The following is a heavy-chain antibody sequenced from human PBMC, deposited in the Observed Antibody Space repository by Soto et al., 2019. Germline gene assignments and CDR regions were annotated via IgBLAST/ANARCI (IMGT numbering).Heavy chain of an antibody. CDR3: ARSLGLFDYDILTGYYLGGFFAY. J-gene: IGHJ4*02. CDR2: IDWDDDK. Sequence: LVNPTQTLTMSFNFSGFPLSTSRMCVSWIRQPPGKALEWLARIDWDDDKYYSTSLKTRLTISKDTSKNQVVLTMTNMDPVDTATYYCARSLGLFDYDILTGYYLGGFFAYWRQGTLVIVSS. CDR1: GFPLSTSRMC. V-gene: IGHV2-70*11. D-gene: IGHD3-9*01.